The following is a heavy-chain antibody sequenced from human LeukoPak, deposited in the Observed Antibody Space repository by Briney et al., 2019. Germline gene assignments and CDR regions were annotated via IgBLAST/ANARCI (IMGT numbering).Heavy chain of an antibody. CDR3: ARSLTRRPDDAFGI. CDR1: GFTFSSYA. D-gene: IGHD1/OR15-1a*01. J-gene: IGHJ3*02. V-gene: IGHV3-30-3*01. Sequence: GGSLRLSCAASGFTFSSYAMHWVRQAPGKGLEWVAVISYDGSNKYYADSVKGRFTISRDNSKNTLYLQMNSLRAEDTAVYYCARSLTRRPDDAFGIWGQGTMVTVSS. CDR2: ISYDGSNK.